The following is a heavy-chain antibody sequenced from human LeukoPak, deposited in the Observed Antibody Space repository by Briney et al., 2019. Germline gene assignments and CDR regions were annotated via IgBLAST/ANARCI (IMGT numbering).Heavy chain of an antibody. J-gene: IGHJ6*02. CDR1: GFTFGSFT. D-gene: IGHD3-10*01. CDR3: AKAGFYYGSGNMSPLGIGYFTMDV. CDR2: IRGTDTNT. V-gene: IGHV3-23*01. Sequence: GGSLRLSCAASGFTFGSFTMSWVRQAPGRSLEWVSAIRGTDTNTYYADSVRGRFTISRDNSNNTLFLQMNGLRAEDTAVYYCAKAGFYYGSGNMSPLGIGYFTMDVWGQGTTVTVSS.